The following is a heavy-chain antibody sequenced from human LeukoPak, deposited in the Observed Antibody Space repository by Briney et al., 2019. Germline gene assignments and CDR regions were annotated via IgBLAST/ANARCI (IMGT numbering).Heavy chain of an antibody. V-gene: IGHV1-69*06. J-gene: IGHJ4*02. D-gene: IGHD3-22*01. Sequence: GASVKVSCKASGYTFTSYGISWVRQAPGQGLEWMGGIIPIFGTANYAQKFQGRVTITADKSTSTAYMELSSLRSEDTAVYYCARSSPSYDSSGYYLYWGQGTLVTVSS. CDR1: GYTFTSYG. CDR3: ARSSPSYDSSGYYLY. CDR2: IIPIFGTA.